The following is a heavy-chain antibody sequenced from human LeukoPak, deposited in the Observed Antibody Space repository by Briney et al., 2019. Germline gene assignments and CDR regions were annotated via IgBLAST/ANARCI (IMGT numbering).Heavy chain of an antibody. J-gene: IGHJ3*02. CDR3: ARVGPYYYDSSGYYYDRYAFDI. V-gene: IGHV7-4-1*02. CDR2: INTNTGNP. Sequence: ASVKVSCKASGYTFTSYAMNWVRQAPGQGLEWMGWINTNTGNPTYAQGFTGRFVFSLDTPVSTAYLQISSLKAEDTAVYYCARVGPYYYDSSGYYYDRYAFDIWGQGTMVTVSS. CDR1: GYTFTSYA. D-gene: IGHD3-22*01.